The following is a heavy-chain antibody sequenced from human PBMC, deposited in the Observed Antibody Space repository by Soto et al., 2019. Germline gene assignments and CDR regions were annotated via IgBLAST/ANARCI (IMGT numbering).Heavy chain of an antibody. CDR1: GGSISSYY. J-gene: IGHJ3*02. Sequence: ETLSLTCTVSGGSISSYYWSWIRQPPGKGLEWIGYIYPGDSDTRYSPSFQGQVTISADKSISTAYLQWSSLKASDTAMYYCARSTNYDFWSGPFRNAFDIRAQRTMVTVSS. CDR3: ARSTNYDFWSGPFRNAFDI. D-gene: IGHD3-3*01. CDR2: IYPGDSDT. V-gene: IGHV5-51*01.